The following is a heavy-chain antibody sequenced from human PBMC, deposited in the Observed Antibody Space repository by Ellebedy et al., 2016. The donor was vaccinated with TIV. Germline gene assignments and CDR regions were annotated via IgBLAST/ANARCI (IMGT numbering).Heavy chain of an antibody. CDR2: ITDDGSET. CDR1: GFTFSSYW. J-gene: IGHJ5*02. CDR3: VRAVPNWFDP. Sequence: GESLKISCAASGFTFSSYWMSWVRQAPGKGLEWVANITDDGSETNYVDSVKGRFTISRDNANNSLYLQMNSLRADDTAVYYCVRAVPNWFDPWGQGTLVTVSS. V-gene: IGHV3-7*01.